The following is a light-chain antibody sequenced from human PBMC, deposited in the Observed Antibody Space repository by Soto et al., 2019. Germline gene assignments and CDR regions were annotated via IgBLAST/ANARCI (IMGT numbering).Light chain of an antibody. J-gene: IGKJ4*01. CDR1: QSVRGSY. Sequence: EIVLTQSPGTLSLSPGERATLSCRASQSVRGSYLAWYQHKPGQAPRLLIYGASSGATGIPDRFVGSGSGTDFTLTIYRLEPEDFAVYYCHQYGSSHHTVGGGTKVDSK. CDR2: GAS. V-gene: IGKV3-20*01. CDR3: HQYGSSHHT.